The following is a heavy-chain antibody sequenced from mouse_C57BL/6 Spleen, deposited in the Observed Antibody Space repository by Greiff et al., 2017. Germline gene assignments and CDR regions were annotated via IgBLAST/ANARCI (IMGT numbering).Heavy chain of an antibody. J-gene: IGHJ4*01. Sequence: QVQLQQSGAELVRPGTSVKVSCKASGYAFTNYLIAWVQQRPGQGLEWIGVINPGSGGTNYDEKVKGKATLTADKSSSTDYMQLSSLTSEDSAVYCCERSEGHYYAMDYWGQGTSVTVSS. D-gene: IGHD3-3*01. V-gene: IGHV1-54*01. CDR3: ERSEGHYYAMDY. CDR2: INPGSGGT. CDR1: GYAFTNYL.